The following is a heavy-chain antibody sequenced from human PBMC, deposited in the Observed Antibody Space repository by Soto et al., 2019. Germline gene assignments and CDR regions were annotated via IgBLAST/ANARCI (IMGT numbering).Heavy chain of an antibody. Sequence: ASVKVSCKASGYTFTSYGISWVRQAPGQGLEWVGWISAYNGNTNYAQKLQGRVTMTTDTSTSTAYMELRSLRSDDTAVYYCTRGLYDFWSGYHHAPFDYWGQGTLVTVS. CDR1: GYTFTSYG. CDR2: ISAYNGNT. J-gene: IGHJ4*02. V-gene: IGHV1-18*01. D-gene: IGHD3-3*01. CDR3: TRGLYDFWSGYHHAPFDY.